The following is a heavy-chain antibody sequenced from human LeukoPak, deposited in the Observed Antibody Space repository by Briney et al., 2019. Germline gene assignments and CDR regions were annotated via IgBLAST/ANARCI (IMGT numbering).Heavy chain of an antibody. D-gene: IGHD3-22*01. CDR2: ISPYNGNT. J-gene: IGHJ4*02. V-gene: IGHV1-18*01. CDR3: ARAHQITMKVDFDY. CDR1: GYTFTTYG. Sequence: ASVKVSCKASGYTFTTYGISWVRQAPGQGLEWMGWISPYNGNTNYAQKLQGRVTMTRDTSTSTVYMELSSLRSEDTAVYYCARAHQITMKVDFDYWGQGTLVTVSS.